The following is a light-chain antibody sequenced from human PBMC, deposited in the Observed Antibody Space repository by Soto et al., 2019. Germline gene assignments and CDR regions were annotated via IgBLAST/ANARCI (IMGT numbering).Light chain of an antibody. J-gene: IGKJ1*01. CDR2: GAT. CDR3: QQYGSSVRT. V-gene: IGKV3-20*01. CDR1: QSVNSGS. Sequence: DIALTQSPGTLSLPPGDRAILSCRASQSVNSGSLAWYQQRPGQAPRLLIYGATIRATGIPDKFSGSGSGTDFTLTISRLEPEDFAVYYCQQYGSSVRTFGQGTKVEIK.